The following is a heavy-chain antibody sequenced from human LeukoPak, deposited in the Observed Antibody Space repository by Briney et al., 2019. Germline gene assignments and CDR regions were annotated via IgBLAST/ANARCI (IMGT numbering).Heavy chain of an antibody. D-gene: IGHD3-10*01. CDR1: RGTFSSYA. CDR2: IIPIFGTA. Sequence: SVKVSCKASRGTFSSYAISWVRQAPGQGLEWMGGIIPIFGTANYAQKFQGRVTITADESTSTAYMELSSLRSEDTAVYYCARGDHYYGSGSFYYYYYMDVWGKGTTVTVSS. J-gene: IGHJ6*03. V-gene: IGHV1-69*01. CDR3: ARGDHYYGSGSFYYYYYMDV.